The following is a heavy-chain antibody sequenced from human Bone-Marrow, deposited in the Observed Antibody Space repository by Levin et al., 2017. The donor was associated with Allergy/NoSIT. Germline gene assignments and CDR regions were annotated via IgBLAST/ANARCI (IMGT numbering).Heavy chain of an antibody. CDR1: GGSISSYY. D-gene: IGHD2-15*01. CDR2: IYYSGST. Sequence: SETLSLTCTVSGGSISSYYWSWIRQPPGKGLEWIGYIYYSGSTNYNPSLKSRVTISVDTSKNQFSLKLSSVTAADTAVYYCARVVPTVRDCSGGSCYGGYYYDYMDVWGKGTTVTVSS. J-gene: IGHJ6*03. CDR3: ARVVPTVRDCSGGSCYGGYYYDYMDV. V-gene: IGHV4-59*01.